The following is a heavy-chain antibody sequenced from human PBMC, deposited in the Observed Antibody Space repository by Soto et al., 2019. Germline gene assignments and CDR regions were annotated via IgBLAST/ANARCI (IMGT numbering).Heavy chain of an antibody. J-gene: IGHJ4*02. V-gene: IGHV3-21*01. D-gene: IGHD5-12*01. Sequence: EVQLVESGGGLVKPGGSLRLSCAASGFTFSSYSMNWVRQAPGKGLEWVSSISSSSSYIYYADSVKGRFTISRDNANNSLYLQMNSLRAEDTAVYYCARGYSGYDAYFDYWGQGTLVTVSS. CDR1: GFTFSSYS. CDR2: ISSSSSYI. CDR3: ARGYSGYDAYFDY.